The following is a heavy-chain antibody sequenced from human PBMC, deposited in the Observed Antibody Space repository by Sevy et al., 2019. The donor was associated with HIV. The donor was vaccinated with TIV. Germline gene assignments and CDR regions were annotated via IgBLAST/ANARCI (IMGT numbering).Heavy chain of an antibody. CDR1: GFTFSSYG. CDR3: ARGGCSGGSCYPGYFDY. V-gene: IGHV3-33*01. D-gene: IGHD2-15*01. J-gene: IGHJ4*02. CDR2: IWYDGSNK. Sequence: GGYLRLSCAASGFTFSSYGMHWVRQAPGKGLEWVAVIWYDGSNKYYADSVKGRFTISRDNSKNTLYLQMNSLRAEDTAVYYCARGGCSGGSCYPGYFDYWGQGTLVTVSS.